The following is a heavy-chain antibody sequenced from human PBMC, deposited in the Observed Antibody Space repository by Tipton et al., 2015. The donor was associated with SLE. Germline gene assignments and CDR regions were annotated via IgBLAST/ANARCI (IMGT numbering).Heavy chain of an antibody. CDR3: AKDPTMVQGVIMGGEFDY. Sequence: SLRLSCAASGFTFDDYAMHWVRQAPGKGLEWVSGISWNSGNIDYADSVKGRFTISRDNAKNSLYLQMNSLRAADTALYYCAKDPTMVQGVIMGGEFDYWGQGTLVTVSS. CDR2: ISWNSGNI. V-gene: IGHV3-9*01. J-gene: IGHJ4*02. CDR1: GFTFDDYA. D-gene: IGHD3-10*01.